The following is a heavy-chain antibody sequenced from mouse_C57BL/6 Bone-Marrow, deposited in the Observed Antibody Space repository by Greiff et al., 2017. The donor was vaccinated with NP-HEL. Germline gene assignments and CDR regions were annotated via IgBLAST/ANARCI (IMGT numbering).Heavy chain of an antibody. CDR1: GYTFTSYW. J-gene: IGHJ3*01. CDR3: AIGLLYQPGGFAY. V-gene: IGHV1-74*01. CDR2: IHPSDSDT. D-gene: IGHD2-12*01. Sequence: VQLQQPGAELVKPGASVKVSCKASGYTFTSYWMHWVKQRPGQGLEWIGRIHPSDSDTNYNQKFKGKATLTVDKSYSTAYMQLSSLTSEGAAVYYCAIGLLYQPGGFAYWGQGTLVTVSA.